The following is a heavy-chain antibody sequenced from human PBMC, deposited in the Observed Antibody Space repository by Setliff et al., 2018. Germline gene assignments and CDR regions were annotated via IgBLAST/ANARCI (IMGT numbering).Heavy chain of an antibody. CDR3: TTAPLAAASTC. CDR2: IKSKTDGGTT. Sequence: GGSLRLSCAASGFTFSSAWMSWVRQAPGKGLEWVGRIKSKTDGGTTDYAAPVKGRFTISRDDSKNTLYLQMNSLKTEDTAVYYCTTAPLAAASTCWGRGTLVTVSS. J-gene: IGHJ4*02. CDR1: GFTFSSAW. V-gene: IGHV3-15*01. D-gene: IGHD6-13*01.